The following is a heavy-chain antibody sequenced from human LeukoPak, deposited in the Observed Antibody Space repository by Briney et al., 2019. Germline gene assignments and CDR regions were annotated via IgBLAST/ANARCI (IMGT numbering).Heavy chain of an antibody. D-gene: IGHD5-12*01. V-gene: IGHV4-39*01. CDR1: GGSIISSSYY. Sequence: PSETLSLTCTVSGGSIISSSYYWGWIRQPPGKGLEWIGSIYYSGSTYYNPSLKSRVTISVDTSKNQFSLKLSSVTAADTAVYYCASDSGYDYYFDYWGQGTLVTVSS. J-gene: IGHJ4*02. CDR2: IYYSGST. CDR3: ASDSGYDYYFDY.